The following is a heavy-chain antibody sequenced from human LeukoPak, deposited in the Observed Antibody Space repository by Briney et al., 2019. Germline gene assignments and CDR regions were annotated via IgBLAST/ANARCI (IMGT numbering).Heavy chain of an antibody. J-gene: IGHJ6*02. V-gene: IGHV1-69*04. CDR1: GGTFSSSA. CDR3: ARDQGLTAPPPYGLDV. CDR2: IIPVLNIT. D-gene: IGHD5-18*01. Sequence: SVKVSCKTSGGTFSSSAITWVRQAPGQGLEWMGRIIPVLNITSYAQKFQGRVTITADTSTSTVYMELSSLRSEETAVYYCARDQGLTAPPPYGLDVWGQGTTVTVSS.